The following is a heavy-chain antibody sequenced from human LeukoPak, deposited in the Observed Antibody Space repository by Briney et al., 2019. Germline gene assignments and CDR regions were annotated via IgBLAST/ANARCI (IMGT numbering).Heavy chain of an antibody. D-gene: IGHD3-3*01. CDR2: INPNSGGT. CDR1: GYTFTGYY. J-gene: IGHJ4*02. Sequence: VASVKVSCKASGYTFTGYYLHWVRQAPGQGLEWMGWINPNSGGTNYAQKFQGRVTMTRDSSISTAYMELNRLRSDDTAVYYCARGVVEYGNDYWGQGTLVTVSS. V-gene: IGHV1-2*02. CDR3: ARGVVEYGNDY.